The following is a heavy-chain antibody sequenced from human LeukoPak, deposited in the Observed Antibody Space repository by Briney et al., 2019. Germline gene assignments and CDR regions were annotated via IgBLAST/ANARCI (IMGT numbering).Heavy chain of an antibody. CDR2: IYYSGST. V-gene: IGHV4-30-4*01. J-gene: IGHJ4*02. CDR1: SGSISSGDYY. CDR3: ARGSSAIQLYYFDY. D-gene: IGHD2-2*02. Sequence: PSQTLSLTCTVSSGSISSGDYYRSWIRQPPGKGLEWIGYIYYSGSTYYNPSLKSRVTISVDTSKNQFSLKLSSVTAADTAVYYCARGSSAIQLYYFDYWGQGTLVTVSS.